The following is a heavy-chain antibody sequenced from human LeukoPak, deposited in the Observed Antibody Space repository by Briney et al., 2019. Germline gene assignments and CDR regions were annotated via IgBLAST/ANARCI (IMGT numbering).Heavy chain of an antibody. CDR3: ARQSELLGFFDY. D-gene: IGHD1-26*01. V-gene: IGHV4-39*01. CDR2: IYYSGST. CDR1: GGSIGSSSYY. Sequence: SETLSLTCTVSGGSIGSSSYYWGWIRQPPGKGLEWIGSIYYSGSTYYNPSLKSRVTISVDTSKNQFSLKLSSVTAADTAVYYCARQSELLGFFDYWGQGTLVTVSS. J-gene: IGHJ4*02.